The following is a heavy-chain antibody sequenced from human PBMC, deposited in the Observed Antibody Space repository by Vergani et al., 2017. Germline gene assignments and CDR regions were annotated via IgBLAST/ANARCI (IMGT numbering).Heavy chain of an antibody. J-gene: IGHJ6*04. CDR3: ATPHTVTTGGMEV. CDR2: VDPEDGET. CDR1: GYTFTDHY. D-gene: IGHD4-17*01. Sequence: EVQLVPSGAEVNKPGATLKISCKVSGYTFTDHYMHWVKQAPGKGLGWMGLVDPEDGETIYAEKFKGRVTIAADTSTDTAHLEWSSLRSEDTAVYYCATPHTVTTGGMEVWGKGTTVIVSS. V-gene: IGHV1-69-2*01.